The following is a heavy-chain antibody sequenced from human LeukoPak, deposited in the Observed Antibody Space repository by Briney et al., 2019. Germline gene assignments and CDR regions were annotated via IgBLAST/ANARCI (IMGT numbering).Heavy chain of an antibody. D-gene: IGHD2-15*01. V-gene: IGHV3-66*02. CDR1: GFNVSSNY. CDR3: ASFFGGFSSFH. CDR2: IFSGGST. J-gene: IGHJ4*02. Sequence: GGSLRLSCAASGFNVSSNYMSWVRQAPGKGLEWVSVIFSGGSTYYVDSVKGRLTTSRDNSKNTLYLQMNRLRAEDTGVYYCASFFGGFSSFHWGQGTLVAVSS.